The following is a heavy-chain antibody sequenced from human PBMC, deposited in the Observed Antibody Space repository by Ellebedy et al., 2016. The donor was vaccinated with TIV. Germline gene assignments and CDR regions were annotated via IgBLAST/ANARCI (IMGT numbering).Heavy chain of an antibody. CDR2: IKYDSDI. J-gene: IGHJ4*02. D-gene: IGHD2-2*03. CDR3: VRRSSGYCVGTSCTTDFDY. CDR1: GFTFSSHA. V-gene: IGHV3-21*01. Sequence: GGSLRLSXAASGFTFSSHAMNWVRQAPGKGLEWVSVIKYDSDIHYADSVKGRFSISRDNAKNTLYLQMNSLRAEDTAVYYCVRRSSGYCVGTSCTTDFDYWGQGTLVTVSS.